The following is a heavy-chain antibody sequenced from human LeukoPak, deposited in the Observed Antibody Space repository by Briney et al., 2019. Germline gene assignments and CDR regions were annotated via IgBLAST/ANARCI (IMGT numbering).Heavy chain of an antibody. V-gene: IGHV3-30*02. Sequence: GGSLRLSCVASGFSFSSHGMNWVRQAPGKGLEWVAFIQFDGSNIFYGDSVKGRFTVSRDNLQKTLYLQMDGLRAEDTAVYYCTKMVPLRFYDTSGQTYWGQGTLVTVSS. J-gene: IGHJ4*02. D-gene: IGHD2/OR15-2a*01. CDR1: GFSFSSHG. CDR2: IQFDGSNI. CDR3: TKMVPLRFYDTSGQTY.